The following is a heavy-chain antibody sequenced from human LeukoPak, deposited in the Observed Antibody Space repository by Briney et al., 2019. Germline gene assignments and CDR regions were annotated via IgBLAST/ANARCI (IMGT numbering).Heavy chain of an antibody. J-gene: IGHJ4*02. D-gene: IGHD3-10*01. V-gene: IGHV3-48*03. CDR1: GFTFISYE. CDR2: ISGSGGTI. Sequence: PGGSLRHSCAASGFTFISYELNWVRQAPGKGLEWVSYISGSGGTIHYADSVKGRFTISRDNAKNSLFLQMNSLRAEDTAVYYCARDIYYASGNFPDSGQGTLVTVSS. CDR3: ARDIYYASGNFPD.